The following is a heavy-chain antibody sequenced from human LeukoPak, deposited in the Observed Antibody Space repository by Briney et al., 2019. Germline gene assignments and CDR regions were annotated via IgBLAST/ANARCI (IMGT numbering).Heavy chain of an antibody. CDR2: ITNSGGTT. Sequence: GGSLRLSCAASGFIFSNYAMSWVRQAPGKGLGWVSAITNSGGTTYYADSVKGRFTISRDNSKNTLYLQMNSLRAEDTAVYYCAKARSHSSSWYSGAFDIWGQGTMVTVSS. J-gene: IGHJ3*02. D-gene: IGHD6-13*01. CDR3: AKARSHSSSWYSGAFDI. V-gene: IGHV3-23*01. CDR1: GFIFSNYA.